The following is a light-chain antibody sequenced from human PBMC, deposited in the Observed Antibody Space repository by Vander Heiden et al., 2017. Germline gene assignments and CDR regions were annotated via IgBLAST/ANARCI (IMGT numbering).Light chain of an antibody. CDR2: DES. V-gene: IGLV3-21*02. J-gene: IGLJ2*01. Sequence: SYVLTHPPSVSVAPVQTARITCGGNNIGSKSVHWYQQKPGQAPVLVVYDESDRPSGIPERFSGSNSGNTATLTISRVEAGDEADYYCQVWDSSSDHLVVFGGGTKMTVL. CDR3: QVWDSSSDHLVV. CDR1: NIGSKS.